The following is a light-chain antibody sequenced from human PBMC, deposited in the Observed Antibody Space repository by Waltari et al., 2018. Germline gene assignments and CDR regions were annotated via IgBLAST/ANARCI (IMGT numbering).Light chain of an antibody. CDR2: GKN. CDR1: SLRSYY. Sequence: SSELTQDPAVSVALGQTVRITCQGDSLRSYYASWYQQKPGQAPVLVIYGKNNRPSGIPDRFSGSSSGNTASLTITGAQAEDEADYYCNSRDSSGNPSTVFGGGTKLTVL. CDR3: NSRDSSGNPSTV. J-gene: IGLJ2*01. V-gene: IGLV3-19*01.